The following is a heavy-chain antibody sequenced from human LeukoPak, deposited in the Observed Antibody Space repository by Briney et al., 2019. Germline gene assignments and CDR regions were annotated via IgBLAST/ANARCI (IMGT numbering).Heavy chain of an antibody. CDR1: GGSISSYY. CDR3: ARAELQMRLHYYMDV. V-gene: IGHV4-59*01. D-gene: IGHD1-7*01. J-gene: IGHJ6*03. Sequence: SETLSLTCTVSGGSISSYYWSWIRQPPGKGLEWIGYIYYSGSTNYNPSLKSRVTISVDTFKNQFSLKLSSVTAADTAVYYCARAELQMRLHYYMDVWGKGTTVTVSS. CDR2: IYYSGST.